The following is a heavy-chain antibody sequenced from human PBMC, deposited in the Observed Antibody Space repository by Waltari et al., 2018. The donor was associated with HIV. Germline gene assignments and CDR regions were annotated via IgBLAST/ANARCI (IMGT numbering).Heavy chain of an antibody. CDR3: AKDLVTRGFFYFYGMHV. CDR1: GFNFSTSG. V-gene: IGHV3-30*18. D-gene: IGHD2-15*01. Sequence: QVQLEESGGRVVQPGRSLRITCVASGFNFSTSGMHWVRQAPGKGLEWVAVISYNGLNKYYVDSVKGRFTISRDNSNSTLFLQMSSLRPDDTAVYYCAKDLVTRGFFYFYGMHVWGQGTTVTVSS. CDR2: ISYNGLNK. J-gene: IGHJ6*02.